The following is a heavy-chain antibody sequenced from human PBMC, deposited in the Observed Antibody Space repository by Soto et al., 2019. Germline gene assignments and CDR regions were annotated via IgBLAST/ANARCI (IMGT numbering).Heavy chain of an antibody. V-gene: IGHV3-48*01. D-gene: IGHD6-6*01. CDR3: ARTFGATSEYSSSSPLSFDI. J-gene: IGHJ3*02. CDR2: ISSSSSTI. CDR1: GFTFSSYS. Sequence: EVQLVESGGGLVQPGGSLRLSCAGSGFTFSSYSMNWVRQAPGKGLEWVSYISSSSSTIYYADSVKGRFTISRDNAKNALYLQMNSLRAEDTAVYYCARTFGATSEYSSSSPLSFDIWGQGTMVTVSS.